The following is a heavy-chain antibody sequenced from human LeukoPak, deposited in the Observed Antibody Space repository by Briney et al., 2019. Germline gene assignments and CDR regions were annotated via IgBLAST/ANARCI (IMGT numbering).Heavy chain of an antibody. V-gene: IGHV4-59*01. CDR2: IYYSGST. D-gene: IGHD3-9*01. CDR1: GGSINSYY. J-gene: IGHJ4*02. CDR3: ARSGKYYDILTGYSHLYYFDY. Sequence: PSETLSLTCTVSGGSINSYYWSWIRQPPGKGLEWIGYIYYSGSTNYNPSLKSRVTISVDTSKNQFTLKLSSVTAADTAVYYCARSGKYYDILTGYSHLYYFDYWGQGTLVTVSS.